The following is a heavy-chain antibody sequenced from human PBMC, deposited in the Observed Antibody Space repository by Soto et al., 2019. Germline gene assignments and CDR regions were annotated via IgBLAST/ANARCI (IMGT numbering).Heavy chain of an antibody. D-gene: IGHD3-10*01. Sequence: ASVKVSCKASGDTFTSYGISWVRQAPGQGLEWMGWINPNSGGTNYAQKFQGWVTMTRDTSISTAYMELSRLRSDDTAVYYCARDRGDITMVRGVIRAIDYYYYYMDVWGKGTTLTVSS. CDR2: INPNSGGT. CDR1: GDTFTSYG. J-gene: IGHJ6*03. V-gene: IGHV1-2*04. CDR3: ARDRGDITMVRGVIRAIDYYYYYMDV.